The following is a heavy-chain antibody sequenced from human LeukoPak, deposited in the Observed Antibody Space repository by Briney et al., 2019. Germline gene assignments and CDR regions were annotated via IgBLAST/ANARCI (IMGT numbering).Heavy chain of an antibody. V-gene: IGHV4-59*08. Sequence: PSETLSLTCTVSGGSISSYYWSWIRQPPGKGLGWIGYIYYSGSTNYNPSLKSRVTISVDTSKNQFSLKLSSVTAADTAVYYCASSSYSSSWYYYGMDVWGQGTTVTVSS. D-gene: IGHD6-13*01. CDR1: GGSISSYY. CDR2: IYYSGST. J-gene: IGHJ6*02. CDR3: ASSSYSSSWYYYGMDV.